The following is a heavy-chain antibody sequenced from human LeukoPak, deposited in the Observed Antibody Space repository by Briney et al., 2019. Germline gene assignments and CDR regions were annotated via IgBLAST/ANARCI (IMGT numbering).Heavy chain of an antibody. D-gene: IGHD3-9*01. J-gene: IGHJ6*03. Sequence: ASVKVSCKASGFTFTSSAMQWVRQARGQRLEWIGWIVVGGGNTNYAQKFQERVTITRDMSTSTAYMELSSLRSEDTAVYYCAAGPYYDILTGYYNPGYYYYMDVWGKGTTVTVSS. V-gene: IGHV1-58*02. CDR3: AAGPYYDILTGYYNPGYYYYMDV. CDR2: IVVGGGNT. CDR1: GFTFTSSA.